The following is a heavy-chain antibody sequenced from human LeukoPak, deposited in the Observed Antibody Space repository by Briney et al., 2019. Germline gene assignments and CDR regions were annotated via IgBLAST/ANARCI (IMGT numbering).Heavy chain of an antibody. Sequence: GGSLRLSCAASGFTFDDYAMHWVRQAPGKGLEWVSGISWNSGSIGYADSVKGRFTISRDNAKNSLYLQMNSLRAEDTALYYCAKDNSGSGKTFDYWGQGTLVTVSS. J-gene: IGHJ4*02. D-gene: IGHD3-10*01. CDR3: AKDNSGSGKTFDY. CDR2: ISWNSGSI. V-gene: IGHV3-9*01. CDR1: GFTFDDYA.